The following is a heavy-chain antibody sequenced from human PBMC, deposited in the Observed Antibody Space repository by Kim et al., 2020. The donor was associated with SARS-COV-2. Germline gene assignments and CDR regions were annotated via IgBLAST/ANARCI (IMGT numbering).Heavy chain of an antibody. CDR3: AKDRGDGGGYYLIYFYGMDV. J-gene: IGHJ6*02. CDR2: ISPSGGST. Sequence: ASVKVSCKASGYTFTNYYIHWVRQAPGQGLEWMGIISPSGGSTNYAQKFQGRVTMASDTSTTTVYMELSSLRSEDTAVYYCAKDRGDGGGYYLIYFYGMDVWGQGTTVTVSS. V-gene: IGHV1-46*01. D-gene: IGHD3-22*01. CDR1: GYTFTNYY.